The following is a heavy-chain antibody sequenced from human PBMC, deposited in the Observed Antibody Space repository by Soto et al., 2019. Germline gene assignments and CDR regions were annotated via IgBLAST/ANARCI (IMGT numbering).Heavy chain of an antibody. CDR2: TGGISGMT. CDR1: GFTFSSSA. CDR3: AKGNLSAPMYYFDY. Sequence: PGGSLRLSCAASGFTFSSSAMNWVRQAPGKGLEWVSSTGGISGMTFFADSVKGRLTVSRDTSKNTLYLEMNTLRVEDTAVYYCAKGNLSAPMYYFDYWGQGTPVTVSS. D-gene: IGHD3-16*02. V-gene: IGHV3-23*01. J-gene: IGHJ4*02.